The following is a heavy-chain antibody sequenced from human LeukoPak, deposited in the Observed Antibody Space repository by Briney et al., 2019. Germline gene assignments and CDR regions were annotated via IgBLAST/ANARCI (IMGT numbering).Heavy chain of an antibody. CDR2: IVVGSGNT. D-gene: IGHD3-22*01. J-gene: IGHJ4*02. V-gene: IGHV1-58*02. CDR1: GFTFTSSA. CDR3: AANASYDSSPFDY. Sequence: SVKVSCKASGFTFTSSAMQWVRQARGQRLEWIGWIVVGSGNTNYAQKFQERVTITRDMSTSTAYMELSSLRSENTAVYYCAANASYDSSPFDYWGQGTLVTVSS.